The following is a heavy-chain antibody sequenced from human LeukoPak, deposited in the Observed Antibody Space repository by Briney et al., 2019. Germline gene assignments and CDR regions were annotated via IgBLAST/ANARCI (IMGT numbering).Heavy chain of an antibody. D-gene: IGHD4-11*01. CDR2: ISGSGGGT. CDR1: GFTFTKYA. V-gene: IGHV3-23*01. Sequence: PGGSLRLSCAASGFTFTKYAMSWVRQAPGKGLEWVSAISGSGGGTDYADSVKGRFTISRDNSKNTLYLQMNSLRAEDTAVYYCAREYDPGPTVTTPLGYWGQGTLVTVSS. CDR3: AREYDPGPTVTTPLGY. J-gene: IGHJ4*02.